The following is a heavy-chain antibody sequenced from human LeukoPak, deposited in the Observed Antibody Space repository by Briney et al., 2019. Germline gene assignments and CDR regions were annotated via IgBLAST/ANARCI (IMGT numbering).Heavy chain of an antibody. CDR2: IHYSGST. V-gene: IGHV4-39*01. CDR3: ARHPYDILTGYYLD. Sequence: PSETLSLTCTVSGGSISSSSYYWGWTRQPPGKGLEWIGSIHYSGSTYYNPSLKSRVTISVDTSKNQFSLKLSSVTAADTAVYYCARHPYDILTGYYLDWGQGTLVTVSS. CDR1: GGSISSSSYY. D-gene: IGHD3-9*01. J-gene: IGHJ4*02.